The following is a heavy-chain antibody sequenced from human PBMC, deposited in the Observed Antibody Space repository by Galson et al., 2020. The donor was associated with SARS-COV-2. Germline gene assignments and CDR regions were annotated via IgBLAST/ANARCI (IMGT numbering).Heavy chain of an antibody. CDR3: ARTQVVRGGYDAFDI. Sequence: SETLSLTCTVSGGSISSGGYYWSWIRQHPGKGLEWIGYIYHSGRTSYNPSLKSLLTISVDTSKNQFSLNLRSVRAADTAVYYCARTQVVRGGYDAFDIWGQGTMVTVSS. V-gene: IGHV4-31*01. J-gene: IGHJ3*02. CDR1: GGSISSGGYY. CDR2: IYHSGRT. D-gene: IGHD3-10*01.